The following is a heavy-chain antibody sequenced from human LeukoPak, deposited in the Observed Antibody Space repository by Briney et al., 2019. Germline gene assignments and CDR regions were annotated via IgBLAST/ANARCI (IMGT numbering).Heavy chain of an antibody. D-gene: IGHD3-3*01. CDR3: ARTYYDFWSGYYTPQNWFDP. Sequence: SETLSLTCTVSGGSISSSSCYWGWIRQPPGKGLEWIGNIYYSGSTYYNPSLESRVTMSLDTSKNQFSLKLSSVTAADTAVYYCARTYYDFWSGYYTPQNWFDPWGQGTLVTVSS. CDR1: GGSISSSSCY. J-gene: IGHJ5*02. V-gene: IGHV4-39*07. CDR2: IYYSGST.